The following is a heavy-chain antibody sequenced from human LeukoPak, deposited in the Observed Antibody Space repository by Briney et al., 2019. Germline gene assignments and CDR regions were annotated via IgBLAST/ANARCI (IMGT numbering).Heavy chain of an antibody. CDR1: GFTFSDDY. CDR2: LDGSGGST. Sequence: QTGGSLRLSCAASGFTFSDDYMSWIRQAPGKGLEWVSGLDGSGGSTYYADSVKGRFTISRDNAKNTLYLQVNSLRAEDTAVYYCAKVRSGWYYFDYWGQGTLVTVSS. V-gene: IGHV3-23*01. D-gene: IGHD6-19*01. CDR3: AKVRSGWYYFDY. J-gene: IGHJ4*02.